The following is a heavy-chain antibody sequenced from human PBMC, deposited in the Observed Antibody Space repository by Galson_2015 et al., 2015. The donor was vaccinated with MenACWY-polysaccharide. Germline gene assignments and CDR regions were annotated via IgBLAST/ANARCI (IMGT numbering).Heavy chain of an antibody. CDR1: GFTFSNYG. Sequence: SLRLSCAASGFTFSNYGMHWVRQAPGKGLEWVAVIWHGRDHKYYAESVKGRFSISRDNSKNTLYLQMNSLRVEDMAVYFCARDISSKWYDYWGQGTLVTVSS. J-gene: IGHJ4*02. V-gene: IGHV3-33*01. CDR3: ARDISSKWYDY. D-gene: IGHD6-13*01. CDR2: IWHGRDHK.